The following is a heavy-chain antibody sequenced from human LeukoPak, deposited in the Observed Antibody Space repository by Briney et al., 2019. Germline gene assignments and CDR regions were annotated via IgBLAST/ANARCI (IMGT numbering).Heavy chain of an antibody. CDR2: IYSGGST. CDR1: GFTDSSNY. Sequence: PGGYLRLSCAASGFTDSSNYMSWVRQAPGKGLEWVSVIYSGGSTYYADFVKGRFTISRDNSKNTLYLQMNGLSAGDTAVYYFARALDADLNLGATGGFDPWGQGTLVTVSS. V-gene: IGHV3-66*02. J-gene: IGHJ5*02. D-gene: IGHD1-26*01. CDR3: ARALDADLNLGATGGFDP.